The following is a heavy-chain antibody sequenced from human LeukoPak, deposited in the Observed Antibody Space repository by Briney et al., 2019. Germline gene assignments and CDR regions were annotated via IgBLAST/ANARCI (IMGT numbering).Heavy chain of an antibody. J-gene: IGHJ4*02. CDR2: FDPEHREA. D-gene: IGHD1-26*01. Sequence: ASVKVSCKVSGYSLTDLSMHWVRQAPGNGLEWMGGFDPEHREAIYAQKFQGRVSMTEDTSTDTAHMELSSLRPEDTAVYYCAAGGIYSLLDYWGQGTLVTVSS. CDR1: GYSLTDLS. CDR3: AAGGIYSLLDY. V-gene: IGHV1-24*01.